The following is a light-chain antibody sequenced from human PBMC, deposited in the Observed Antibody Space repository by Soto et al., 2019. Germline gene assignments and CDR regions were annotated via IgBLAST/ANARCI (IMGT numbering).Light chain of an antibody. CDR1: SSNIGRNY. J-gene: IGLJ2*01. CDR3: ASWYDSLTGVI. V-gene: IGLV1-47*01. CDR2: RND. Sequence: QSGLTQPPSASGTPGQRVTISCAGSSSNIGRNYVYWYQQYPGTAPKLLIFRNDQRPSGVPDRFSGSKSGTSASLAISGLRCEDEADYYCASWYDSLTGVIFGGGTKLTVL.